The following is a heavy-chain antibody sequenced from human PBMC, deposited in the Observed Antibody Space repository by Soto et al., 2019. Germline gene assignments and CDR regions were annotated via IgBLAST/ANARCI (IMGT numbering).Heavy chain of an antibody. V-gene: IGHV1-69*06. D-gene: IGHD1-26*01. CDR1: GGTFREYA. CDR2: IIPIFGTT. Sequence: QVQLVQSGAEVRKPGSSVRVSCKASGGTFREYAISWVRQAPGHGLEWMGEIIPIFGTTKFAQKFQGKVTMTTDTSTSTAYMELNTLTSDDTAMYYCARGPPSGSFSLTPRYWGQGTLVTVSS. CDR3: ARGPPSGSFSLTPRY. J-gene: IGHJ4*02.